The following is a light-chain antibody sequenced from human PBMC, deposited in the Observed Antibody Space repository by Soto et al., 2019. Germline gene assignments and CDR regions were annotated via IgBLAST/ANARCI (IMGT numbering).Light chain of an antibody. Sequence: EIALTQSPGTLSLSPGERPTLSCRASQRVDSSNLACYQQKPGQAPRLLIYGTSSRATGIPDRFSGSGSGAEFTLTISRLEPEDFAVYHCQQYGALHPHSFGQGAKLEIK. J-gene: IGKJ2*03. CDR2: GTS. CDR3: QQYGALHPHS. V-gene: IGKV3-20*01. CDR1: QRVDSSN.